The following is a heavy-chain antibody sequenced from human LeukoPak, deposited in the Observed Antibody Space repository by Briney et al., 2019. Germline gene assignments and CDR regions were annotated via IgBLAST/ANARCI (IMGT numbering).Heavy chain of an antibody. CDR2: IYSGGRT. Sequence: GGSLRLSCTASGFSVRDSYMSWVRQAPGKGLEWVSVIYSGGRTYYADSVRGRSTISRENSKKMVYLQMNSLRAEDTAVYYCAKDAQRGFDYSNSLEYWGQGTLVTVSP. CDR3: AKDAQRGFDYSNSLEY. D-gene: IGHD4-11*01. CDR1: GFSVRDSY. V-gene: IGHV3-53*01. J-gene: IGHJ4*02.